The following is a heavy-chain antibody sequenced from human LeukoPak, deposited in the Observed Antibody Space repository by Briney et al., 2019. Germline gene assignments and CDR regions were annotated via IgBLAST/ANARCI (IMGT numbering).Heavy chain of an antibody. V-gene: IGHV4-61*02. CDR3: ARGFDANRDTFHI. Sequence: PSQTLSLTCTVSSASVSSGSYYWSWIRQPAGKGLEWVGRIYTGGTVTYNPSLKGRITISLDTAENQFSLTVDSVTAADTATYYCARGFDANRDTFHIWGQGTMVIVSS. J-gene: IGHJ3*02. CDR1: SASVSSGSYY. CDR2: IYTGGTV. D-gene: IGHD1-14*01.